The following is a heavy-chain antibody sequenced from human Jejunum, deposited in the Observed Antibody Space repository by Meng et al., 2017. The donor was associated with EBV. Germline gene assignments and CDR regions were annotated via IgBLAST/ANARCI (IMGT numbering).Heavy chain of an antibody. CDR1: GYIFTNYA. CDR2: INTGTDST. J-gene: IGHJ4*02. D-gene: IGHD5-12*01. CDR3: ARGRGVATISS. V-gene: IGHV1-3*04. Sequence: VLLVQPGAEEKKPXASVKVSCKASGYIFTNYAMHWVRQAPGQRLEWMGWINTGTDSTKYSRKFQGRLTITRDTSASTVYMDLSSLRSEDTAVYYCARGRGVATISSWGQGTLVTVSS.